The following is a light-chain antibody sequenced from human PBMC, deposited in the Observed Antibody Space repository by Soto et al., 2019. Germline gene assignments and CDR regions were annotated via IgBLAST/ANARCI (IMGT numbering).Light chain of an antibody. Sequence: SYELTQPPSVSVSPGQTARITCSGDALPKQYAYWYQQKPGQAPVLVIYKDSERPSGIPERFSGSSSGTTVTLTISGVQAEDEADYSCQSADSSVVFGGGTKVTVL. CDR1: ALPKQY. J-gene: IGLJ2*01. CDR3: QSADSSVV. CDR2: KDS. V-gene: IGLV3-25*03.